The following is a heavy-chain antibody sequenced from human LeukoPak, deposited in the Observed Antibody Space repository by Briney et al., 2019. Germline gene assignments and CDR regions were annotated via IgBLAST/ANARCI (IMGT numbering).Heavy chain of an antibody. CDR2: IKQDGSEK. Sequence: GGSLRLSCAASGFTFSSYWMSWDRQAPGKGLEWVANIKQDGSEKYYVDSVKGRFTISRDNAKNSLYLQMNSLRAEDTAVYYCARAGARPDPGFDYWGQGTLVTVSS. J-gene: IGHJ4*02. CDR1: GFTFSSYW. CDR3: ARAGARPDPGFDY. V-gene: IGHV3-7*01. D-gene: IGHD3-10*01.